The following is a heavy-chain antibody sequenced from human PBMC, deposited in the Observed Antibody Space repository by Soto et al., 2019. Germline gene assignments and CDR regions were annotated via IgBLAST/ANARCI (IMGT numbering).Heavy chain of an antibody. J-gene: IGHJ4*02. CDR3: ARGSWDNSAFYFFDF. Sequence: SETLSLTCAVYGGAFTDYYWTWIRQSPGKGLEWSGEINRSGSTKYHPSLERRVSMSVDTIKKRVSLKMTSVTAADTAVYYCARGSWDNSAFYFFDFWGQGSLVTVSS. CDR1: GGAFTDYY. D-gene: IGHD3-22*01. CDR2: INRSGST. V-gene: IGHV4-34*01.